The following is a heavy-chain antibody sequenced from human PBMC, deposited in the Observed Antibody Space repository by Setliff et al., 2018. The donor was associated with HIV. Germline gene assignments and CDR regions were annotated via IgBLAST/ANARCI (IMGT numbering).Heavy chain of an antibody. CDR3: ARSNPGITAGLLAY. D-gene: IGHD6-13*01. V-gene: IGHV4-61*02. CDR2: VYTSGTT. CDR1: GASITSGSFY. Sequence: SETLSLTCAVYGASITSGSFYWSWIRQPAGKGLEWIGRVYTSGTTNYNPSLKSRVTISVDTSKNQFSLKLNSVTAADTATYYCARSNPGITAGLLAYWGPGTLVTVSS. J-gene: IGHJ4*02.